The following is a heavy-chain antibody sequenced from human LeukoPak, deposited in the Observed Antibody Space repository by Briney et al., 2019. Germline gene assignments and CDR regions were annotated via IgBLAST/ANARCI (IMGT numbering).Heavy chain of an antibody. J-gene: IGHJ4*02. CDR3: ARASDGYSYGSFVDY. CDR1: GHTFTGYY. D-gene: IGHD5-18*01. Sequence: GSVKVSCKASGHTFTGYYMQWVRQAPGQGLEWMGWINPNSGATNYAQKFQGWVTMTRDTSTTTAYMELSRLRFDDTAVYYCARASDGYSYGSFVDYWGQGTLVTVSS. CDR2: INPNSGAT. V-gene: IGHV1-2*04.